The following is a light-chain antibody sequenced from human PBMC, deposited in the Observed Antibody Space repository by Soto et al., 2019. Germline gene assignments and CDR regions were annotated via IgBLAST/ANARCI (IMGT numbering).Light chain of an antibody. CDR3: YSYAGSSIYV. CDR2: EDS. CDR1: TSDVGIYSL. Sequence: QSVLTQPASVSGSPGQSITMSCTGTTSDVGIYSLLSWYQQHPGKAPKLMIYEDSKRPSGVSNRFSGSKSGNTASLTISGLQAEDEADYYCYSYAGSSIYVFGTGTKVTVL. J-gene: IGLJ1*01. V-gene: IGLV2-23*01.